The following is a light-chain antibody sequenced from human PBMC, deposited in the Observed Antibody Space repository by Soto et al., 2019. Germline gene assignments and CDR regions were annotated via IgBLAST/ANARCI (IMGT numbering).Light chain of an antibody. V-gene: IGKV4-1*01. CDR2: WAS. CDR3: QQYFATPLT. J-gene: IGKJ4*01. CDR1: QSIYIY. Sequence: DIQMTQSPSSLSASIGDRVTITCRASQSIYIYLAWYQQKLGQPPKLLIYWASARESGVPDRFSGSGSETNFTLTISSLQAEDVAVYYCQQYFATPLTLGGGTKVDIK.